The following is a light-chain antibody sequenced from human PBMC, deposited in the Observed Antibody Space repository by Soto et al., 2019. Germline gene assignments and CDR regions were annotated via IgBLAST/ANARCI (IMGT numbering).Light chain of an antibody. J-gene: IGKJ5*01. CDR2: GAS. CDR1: QSVSSSY. V-gene: IGKV3-20*01. Sequence: ELLMTQSPATLSVSPVERATLSCRASQSVSSSYLAWYQQKPGQAPRLLIYGASSRATGIPDRFSGSGSGTDFTLTISRLEPEDFAVYYCQQYGSSLITFGQGTRLEI. CDR3: QQYGSSLIT.